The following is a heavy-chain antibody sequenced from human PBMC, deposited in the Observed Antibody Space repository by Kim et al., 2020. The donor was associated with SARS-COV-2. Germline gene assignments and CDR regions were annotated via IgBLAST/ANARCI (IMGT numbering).Heavy chain of an antibody. V-gene: IGHV3-23*01. CDR3: AKYLFRYYDSSGYYYYYYGMDV. CDR2: ISGSGGST. J-gene: IGHJ6*02. Sequence: GGSLRLSCAASGFTFSSYAMSWVRQAPGKGLEWVSAISGSGGSTYYADSVKGRFTISRDNSKNTLYLQMNSLRAEDTAVYYCAKYLFRYYDSSGYYYYYYGMDVWGQGTTVTVSS. CDR1: GFTFSSYA. D-gene: IGHD3-22*01.